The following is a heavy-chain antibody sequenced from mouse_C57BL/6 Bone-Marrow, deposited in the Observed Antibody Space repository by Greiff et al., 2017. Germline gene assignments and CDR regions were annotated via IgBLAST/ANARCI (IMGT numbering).Heavy chain of an antibody. CDR3: ARGIYYGNWYFDV. CDR2: IYPGSGST. J-gene: IGHJ1*03. D-gene: IGHD2-1*01. V-gene: IGHV1-55*01. Sequence: VQLQQSGAELVKPGASVKMSCKASGYTFTSYWITWVKQRPGQGLEWIGDIYPGSGSTNYNEKFKSKATLTVDTSSSTAYMQLSSLTSEDSAVYYCARGIYYGNWYFDVWGTGTTVTVSS. CDR1: GYTFTSYW.